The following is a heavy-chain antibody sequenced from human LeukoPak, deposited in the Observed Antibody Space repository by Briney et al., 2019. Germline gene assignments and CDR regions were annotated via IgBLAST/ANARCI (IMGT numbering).Heavy chain of an antibody. CDR1: GSTFDTYS. V-gene: IGHV3-21*01. Sequence: GGSLRLSCAASGSTFDTYSMNWVRQAPGKGLEWVSSITGRSSSIYYTDSVKGRFTISRDNAQNSLYLQMNSLRVEDTAVYYCARGDNNFDWFDPWGQGTLVTVSS. CDR3: ARGDNNFDWFDP. D-gene: IGHD4-11*01. CDR2: ITGRSSSI. J-gene: IGHJ5*02.